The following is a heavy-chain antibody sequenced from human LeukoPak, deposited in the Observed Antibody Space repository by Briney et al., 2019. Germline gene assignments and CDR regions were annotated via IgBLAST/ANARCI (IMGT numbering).Heavy chain of an antibody. Sequence: GGSLRLSCTASGFTFSSYWMSWVRQAPGKGLEWVANIKKDGSEKYYVDSVKGRFTISRDNAKTSLYLQMNSLRAEDTAVFYCARHLSGVTGYTYGRGIDYWGQGTLVTVSS. D-gene: IGHD5-18*01. CDR2: IKKDGSEK. CDR3: ARHLSGVTGYTYGRGIDY. CDR1: GFTFSSYW. V-gene: IGHV3-7*01. J-gene: IGHJ4*02.